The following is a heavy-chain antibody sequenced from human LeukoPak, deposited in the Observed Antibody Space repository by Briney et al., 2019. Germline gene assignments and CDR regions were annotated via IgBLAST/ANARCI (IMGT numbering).Heavy chain of an antibody. CDR2: ISYDGSNK. CDR3: ARDVGYFDY. D-gene: IGHD1-26*01. CDR1: GFTFSNYD. Sequence: GRSLRLSCAASGFTFSNYDMHWVRQAPGKGLEWVAVISYDGSNKYSADSVKGRFTISRDNSKNTLYLQMNSLRAEDTAVYYCARDVGYFDYWGQGTLVTASS. J-gene: IGHJ4*02. V-gene: IGHV3-30*03.